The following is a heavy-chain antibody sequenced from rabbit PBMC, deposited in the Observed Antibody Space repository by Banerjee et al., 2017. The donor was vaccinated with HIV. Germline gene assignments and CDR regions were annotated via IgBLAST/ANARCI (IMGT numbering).Heavy chain of an antibody. CDR1: GFTLSSYY. D-gene: IGHD6-1*01. J-gene: IGHJ4*01. CDR3: ARAAYVGDTGYDL. CDR2: IYSSIGTT. Sequence: QSLEESGGDLVKPGASLTLTCTASGFTLSSYYMCWVRQAPGKGLEWIACIYSSIGTTYYASWAKGRFTISKTSSTTVTLQMTSLTAADTATYFCARAAYVGDTGYDLWGPGTLVTVS. V-gene: IGHV1S40*01.